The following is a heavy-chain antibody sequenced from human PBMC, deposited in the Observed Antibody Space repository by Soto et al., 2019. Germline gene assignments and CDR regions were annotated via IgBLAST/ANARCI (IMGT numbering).Heavy chain of an antibody. V-gene: IGHV5-10-1*01. CDR1: GYSFTSYW. J-gene: IGHJ5*02. CDR3: ARHPLYCSSTSCYIENWFDP. D-gene: IGHD2-2*02. Sequence: GETLKISCKGSGYSFTSYWISWVRQMPGKGLEWMGRIDPSDSYTNYSPSFQGHVTISADKSISTAYLQWSSLKASDTAMYYCARHPLYCSSTSCYIENWFDPWGQGTLVTVSS. CDR2: IDPSDSYT.